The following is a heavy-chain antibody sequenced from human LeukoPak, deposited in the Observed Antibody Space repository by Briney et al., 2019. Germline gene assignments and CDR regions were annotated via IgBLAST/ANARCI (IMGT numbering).Heavy chain of an antibody. Sequence: SQTLSLTCAISWDSVSSNSAAWNWIRKSPSRGLEWLGRTYYRSMWYNDYAESVKSRINIKPDTSKNQFSLQLNSVTPEDTAVYYCARDQAGLDYWGQGTLVTVSS. CDR2: TYYRSMWYN. CDR1: WDSVSSNSAA. D-gene: IGHD6-13*01. V-gene: IGHV6-1*01. CDR3: ARDQAGLDY. J-gene: IGHJ4*02.